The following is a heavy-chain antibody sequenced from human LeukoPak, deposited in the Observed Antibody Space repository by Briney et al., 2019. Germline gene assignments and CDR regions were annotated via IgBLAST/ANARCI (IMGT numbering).Heavy chain of an antibody. CDR1: GFTFSSYN. V-gene: IGHV3-21*01. J-gene: IGHJ4*02. CDR2: ISSSSSYI. Sequence: GGSLRLSCAASGFTFSSYNMNWVRQAPGKGLEWVSSISSSSSYIYYADSVKGRFTISRDNAKNSLYLQMNSLRAEDTAVYYCARDRSLIVGATSSDYWGQGTLVTVSS. CDR3: ARDRSLIVGATSSDY. D-gene: IGHD1-26*01.